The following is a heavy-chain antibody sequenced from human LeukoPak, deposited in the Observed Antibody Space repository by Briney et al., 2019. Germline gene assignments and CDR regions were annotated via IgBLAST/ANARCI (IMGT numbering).Heavy chain of an antibody. CDR1: GCSISSYY. CDR3: ARSLYYQYGPGAVDP. Sequence: SETLSLTCTVSGCSISSYYWSWIRQPPGKGLEWIGYIYYSGSTNYNPSLKSRVTISVDTSKNQFSLKLSSVTAADTAVYYCARSLYYQYGPGAVDPWGQGTLVTVSS. D-gene: IGHD1-26*01. V-gene: IGHV4-59*01. CDR2: IYYSGST. J-gene: IGHJ5*02.